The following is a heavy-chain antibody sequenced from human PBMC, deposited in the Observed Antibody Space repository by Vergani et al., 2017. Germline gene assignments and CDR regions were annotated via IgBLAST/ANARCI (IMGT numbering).Heavy chain of an antibody. CDR1: GFTFSNAW. CDR2: ISSSSSTI. Sequence: EVQLVESGGGLVKPGGSLRLSCAASGFTFSNAWMSWVRQAPGKGLEWVSYISSSSSTIYYADSVKGRFTISRDNAKNSLYLQMNSLRAEDTAVYYCARGAGSSCCSAFDIWGQGTMVTVSS. D-gene: IGHD6-13*01. CDR3: ARGAGSSCCSAFDI. J-gene: IGHJ3*02. V-gene: IGHV3-48*04.